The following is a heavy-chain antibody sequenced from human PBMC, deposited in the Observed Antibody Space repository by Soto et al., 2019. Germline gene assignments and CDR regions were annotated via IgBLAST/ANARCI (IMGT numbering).Heavy chain of an antibody. Sequence: EVQLVESGGGLVKPGGSLRLSCAASGFTFSDYTLNWVRQAPGKGLEWVAFITSSRYISYADSVKGRFTISRDDAKNSLYLQMNSLRAEDTAVYYCARDRWVTKWDFDDWGQGTLVTVSS. CDR1: GFTFSDYT. V-gene: IGHV3-21*01. J-gene: IGHJ4*02. D-gene: IGHD4-17*01. CDR2: ITSSRYI. CDR3: ARDRWVTKWDFDD.